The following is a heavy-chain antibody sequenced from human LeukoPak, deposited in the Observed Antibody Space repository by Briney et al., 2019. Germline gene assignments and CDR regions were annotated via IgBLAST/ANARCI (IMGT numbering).Heavy chain of an antibody. V-gene: IGHV3-15*01. D-gene: IGHD3-16*02. CDR1: GFTFSNAW. CDR3: TTGVMITFGGVIVFDY. CDR2: IKSKTDGGTT. Sequence: KTGGSLRLSCAASGFTFSNAWMSWVRQAPGKGLEWVGRIKSKTDGGTTDYAAPVKGRFTISRDDSKNTLYLQMNSLKTDDTAVYYCTTGVMITFGGVIVFDYWGQGTLVTVSS. J-gene: IGHJ4*02.